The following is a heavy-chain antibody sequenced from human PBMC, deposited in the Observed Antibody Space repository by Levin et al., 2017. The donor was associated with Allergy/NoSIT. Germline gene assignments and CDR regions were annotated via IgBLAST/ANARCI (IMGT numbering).Heavy chain of an antibody. CDR2: ISDSGGNT. V-gene: IGHV3-23*01. J-gene: IGHJ5*01. CDR3: AQEIKFAGFTYYFDS. D-gene: IGHD1-26*01. Sequence: RSGGSLRLSCAASGFSFSNYFMTWVRQAPGKGLEWISAISDSGGNTYYADSVKGRFTISRDNSQNTLFLQMNSLRAEDTAVYYCAQEIKFAGFTYYFDSWGHGTLVTVSS. CDR1: GFSFSNYF.